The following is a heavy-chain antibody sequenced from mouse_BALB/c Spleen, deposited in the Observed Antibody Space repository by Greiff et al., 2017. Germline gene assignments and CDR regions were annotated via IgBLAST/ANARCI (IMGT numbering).Heavy chain of an antibody. D-gene: IGHD2-4*01. CDR1: GYTFTSYT. V-gene: IGHV1-4*01. CDR3: ARSGITRYFDY. CDR2: INPSSGYT. Sequence: QVQLKQSGAELARPGASVKMSCKASGYTFTSYTMHWVKQRPGQGLEWIGYINPSSGYTNYNQKFKDKATLTADKSSSTAYMQLSSLTSEDSAVYYCARSGITRYFDYWGQGTTLTVSS. J-gene: IGHJ2*01.